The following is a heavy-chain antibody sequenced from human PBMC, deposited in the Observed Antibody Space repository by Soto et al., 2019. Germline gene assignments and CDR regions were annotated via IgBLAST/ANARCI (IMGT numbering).Heavy chain of an antibody. D-gene: IGHD6-13*01. CDR1: GFTFTSSA. J-gene: IGHJ6*02. V-gene: IGHV1-58*02. CDR2: IVVGSGNT. CDR3: AAGERYSSSWYVYSYYYGMDV. Sequence: QMQLVQSGPEVKKPGNSVKVSCKASGFTFTSSAMQWVRQARGQRLEWIGWIVVGSGNTNYAQKFQERVTITRDMSTSTAYMEVSSLRSEDTAVYYCAAGERYSSSWYVYSYYYGMDVWGQGTTVTVSS.